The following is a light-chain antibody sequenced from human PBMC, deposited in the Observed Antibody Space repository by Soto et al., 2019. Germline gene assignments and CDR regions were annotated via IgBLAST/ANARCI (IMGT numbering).Light chain of an antibody. CDR3: SAYAGSNNFEV. CDR2: EVS. Sequence: QSALTQPPSASGSPGQSVTISCTGTSSDVGGYNYVSWYQQHPGKAPELMIYEVSKRPSGVPDRFSGSKSGNTASLTVSGLQAEDEADYYCSAYAGSNNFEVFGGGTKVTVL. CDR1: SSDVGGYNY. V-gene: IGLV2-8*01. J-gene: IGLJ2*01.